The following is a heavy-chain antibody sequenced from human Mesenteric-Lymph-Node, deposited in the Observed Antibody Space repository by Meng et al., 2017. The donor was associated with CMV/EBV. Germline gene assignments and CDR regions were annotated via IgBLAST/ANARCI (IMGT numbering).Heavy chain of an antibody. CDR2: ISYDGSNK. CDR1: FSSYA. CDR3: ARGERRYCSGGSCYGPTDY. J-gene: IGHJ4*02. V-gene: IGHV3-30-3*01. Sequence: FSSYAMHWVRQAPGKGLEWVAVISYDGSNKYYADSVKGRFTISRDNSKNTLYLQMNSLRAEDTAVYYCARGERRYCSGGSCYGPTDYWGQGTLVTVSS. D-gene: IGHD2-15*01.